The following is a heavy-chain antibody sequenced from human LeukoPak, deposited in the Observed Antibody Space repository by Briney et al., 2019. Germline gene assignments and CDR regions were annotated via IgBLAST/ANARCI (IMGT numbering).Heavy chain of an antibody. V-gene: IGHV4-30-2*02. CDR2: IYPSGST. J-gene: IGHJ4*02. D-gene: IGHD3-22*01. CDR1: GGSISSDGYS. Sequence: SQTLSLTCAVSGGSISSDGYSWSRIRQPPGKGLEWIGYIYPSGSTYYNPSLKSRVTISVDRSKNQFSLKLSSVTAADTAVYYCASGKPTFQYYYDSSGYLTSWGQGTLVTVSS. CDR3: ASGKPTFQYYYDSSGYLTS.